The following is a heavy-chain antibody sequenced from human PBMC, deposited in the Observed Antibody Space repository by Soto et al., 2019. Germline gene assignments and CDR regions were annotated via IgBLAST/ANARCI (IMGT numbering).Heavy chain of an antibody. V-gene: IGHV3-30*18. D-gene: IGHD3-22*01. CDR2: ISYDGSNK. J-gene: IGHJ4*02. CDR3: AKGGSRGSDEY. CDR1: GFTFSSYA. Sequence: QVQLVESGGGVVQPGRSLRLSCAASGFTFSSYAMHWVRQAPGKGLEWVAVISYDGSNKYYADSVKGRFTISRDNFKNTLYLQMSSLRAEDTALDYWAKGGSRGSDEYWGQGSLVTVSS.